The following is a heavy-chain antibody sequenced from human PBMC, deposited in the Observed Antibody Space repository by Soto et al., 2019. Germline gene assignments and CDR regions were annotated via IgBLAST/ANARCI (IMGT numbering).Heavy chain of an antibody. Sequence: QVQLQESGPGLVKPSQTLSLTCTVSGGSISSGDYYWSWIRQPPGKGLEWIGYIYYSGSTYYNPSLKSRVTISVDTSKNQFSLKLSSVTAADTAVYYCARGHLDYGDYGPIFQHWGQGTLVTVSS. CDR1: GGSISSGDYY. CDR3: ARGHLDYGDYGPIFQH. V-gene: IGHV4-30-4*01. J-gene: IGHJ1*01. CDR2: IYYSGST. D-gene: IGHD4-17*01.